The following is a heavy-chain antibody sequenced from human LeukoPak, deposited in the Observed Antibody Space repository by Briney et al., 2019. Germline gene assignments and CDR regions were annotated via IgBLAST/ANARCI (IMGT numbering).Heavy chain of an antibody. CDR2: INHSGST. Sequence: SETLSLTCAVYGGSFSGYYWSWIRQPPGKGLEWIGEINHSGSTNYNPSLKSRVTISVDTSKNQFSLKLSSVTAADTAVYYCARLTNHDFWSGYIKYYFDYWGQGTLVTVSS. CDR3: ARLTNHDFWSGYIKYYFDY. V-gene: IGHV4-34*01. D-gene: IGHD3-3*01. CDR1: GGSFSGYY. J-gene: IGHJ4*02.